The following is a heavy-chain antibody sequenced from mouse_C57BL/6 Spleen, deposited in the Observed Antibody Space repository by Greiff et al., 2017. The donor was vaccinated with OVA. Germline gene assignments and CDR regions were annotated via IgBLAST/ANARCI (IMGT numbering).Heavy chain of an antibody. J-gene: IGHJ2*01. CDR3: ARGAPLTGFDY. D-gene: IGHD4-1*01. CDR2: IWSGGST. V-gene: IGHV2-2*01. CDR1: GFSLTSYG. Sequence: VMLVESGPGLVQPSQSLSITCTVSGFSLTSYGVHWVRQSPGKGLEWLGVIWSGGSTDYNAAFISRLSISKDNSKSQVFFKMNSLQADDTAIYYCARGAPLTGFDYWGQGTTLTVSS.